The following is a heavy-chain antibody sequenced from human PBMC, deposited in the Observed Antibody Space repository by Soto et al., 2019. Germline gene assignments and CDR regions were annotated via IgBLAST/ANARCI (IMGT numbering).Heavy chain of an antibody. CDR2: IYYSGST. CDR1: GGSISSYY. D-gene: IGHD3-22*01. Sequence: SGTLSLTCTVSGGSISSYYWSWIRQPPGKGLEWIGYIYYSGSTNYNPSLKSRVTISVDTSKNQFSLKLSSVTAADTAVYYCARARFRLDSSGYLKFDYWGQGTLVTVSS. V-gene: IGHV4-59*01. CDR3: ARARFRLDSSGYLKFDY. J-gene: IGHJ4*02.